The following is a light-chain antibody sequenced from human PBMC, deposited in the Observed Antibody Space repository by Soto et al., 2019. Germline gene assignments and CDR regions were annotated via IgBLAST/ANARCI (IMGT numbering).Light chain of an antibody. V-gene: IGLV2-14*03. Sequence: QSVLTQPASVSGAPGQSVTISCTGTSHDIGHYDYVSWYQQHPGKAPKLMIYHVTYRPSGVPTRYSGSKSGNSASLTISGLQADDEADYYCCSLTTINTYVFGSGTKLTVL. CDR3: CSLTTINTYV. J-gene: IGLJ1*01. CDR1: SHDIGHYDY. CDR2: HVT.